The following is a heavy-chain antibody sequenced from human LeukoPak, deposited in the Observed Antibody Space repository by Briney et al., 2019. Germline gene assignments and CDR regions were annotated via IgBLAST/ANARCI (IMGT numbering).Heavy chain of an antibody. J-gene: IGHJ4*02. CDR1: GYTFTSYA. CDR2: IRAYNGDT. D-gene: IGHD2-2*01. V-gene: IGHV1-18*01. CDR3: ARGEFICTINTCYASALDS. Sequence: ASVKVSCKASGYTFTSYAISWVRQAPGQGLEWMGWIRAYNGDTNHAQQLQGRVTMTTDTSTRTAYMELRSLRSEDTAVYYCARGEFICTINTCYASALDSWGQGTLVTVSS.